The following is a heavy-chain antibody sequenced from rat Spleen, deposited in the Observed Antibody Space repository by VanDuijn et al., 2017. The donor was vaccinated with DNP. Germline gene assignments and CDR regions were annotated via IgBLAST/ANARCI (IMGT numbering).Heavy chain of an antibody. V-gene: IGHV2S12*01. CDR3: ARGNNRDH. D-gene: IGHD1-10*01. J-gene: IGHJ2*01. CDR2: ISSGGST. CDR1: GFSLTNYG. Sequence: QVQLKESGPGLVQPSQTLSLTCTVSGFSLTNYGVSWVRQPPGKGLEWIAAISSGGSTYYNSTLRSRLTITRDTSKGQVFLKMNSVQTEDSAMYFCARGNNRDHWGQGVMVTVSS.